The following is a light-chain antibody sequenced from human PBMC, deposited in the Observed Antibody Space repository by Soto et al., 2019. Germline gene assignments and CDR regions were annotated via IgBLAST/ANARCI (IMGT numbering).Light chain of an antibody. CDR2: AS. J-gene: IGKJ3*01. Sequence: EIVLTQSPGTLSLSPGERATLSCRASQSVSDSYLAWYQQKPGQAPRLLIYASSRATGIPDRFSGSGAGTDFTLTISSLEPEDFAVYYCQHYGTSSRVGPGTKVDIK. CDR3: QHYGTSSR. CDR1: QSVSDSY. V-gene: IGKV3-20*01.